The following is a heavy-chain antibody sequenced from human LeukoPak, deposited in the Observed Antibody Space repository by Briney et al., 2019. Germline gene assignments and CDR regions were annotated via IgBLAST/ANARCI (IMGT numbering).Heavy chain of an antibody. J-gene: IGHJ6*04. CDR2: IYYSGST. D-gene: IGHD2-15*01. Sequence: PSETLSLTCTVSGGSISSSSYYWGWIRQPPGKGLEWIGSIYYSGSTYYNPSLKSRVTISVDTSKNQFSLKLSSVTAADTAVYYCAIRKEMVVVKSWVDVWGKGTTVTVSS. CDR1: GGSISSSSYY. CDR3: AIRKEMVVVKSWVDV. V-gene: IGHV4-39*01.